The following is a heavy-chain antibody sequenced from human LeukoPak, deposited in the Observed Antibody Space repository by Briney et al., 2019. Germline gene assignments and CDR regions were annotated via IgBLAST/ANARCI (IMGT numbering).Heavy chain of an antibody. Sequence: ASVKVSCKASGYTFTSYYMHWVRQAPGQGLEWMGIINPSGGSTSYAQKFQGRVTMTRDMSTSTVYMELSSLRSEDTAVYYCARWLTGTTALDYWGQGTLVTVSS. D-gene: IGHD1-20*01. V-gene: IGHV1-46*01. CDR3: ARWLTGTTALDY. J-gene: IGHJ4*02. CDR2: INPSGGST. CDR1: GYTFTSYY.